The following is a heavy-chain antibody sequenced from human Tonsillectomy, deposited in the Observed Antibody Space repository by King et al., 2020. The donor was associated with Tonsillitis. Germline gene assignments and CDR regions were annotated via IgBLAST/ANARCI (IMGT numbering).Heavy chain of an antibody. CDR1: GFTFSDYW. CDR3: ARVGEAGFDF. D-gene: IGHD6-19*01. CDR2: IKFDESEE. V-gene: IGHV3-7*03. Sequence: VQLVESGGRLVQPGVSLRLSCAASGFTFSDYWMGWVRQAPGKGLEWVANIKFDESEEVYVDSVQGRFTISRANAKKSLYLEMNSLSADDTAVYFCARVGEAGFDFWGQGTLVTVSS. J-gene: IGHJ4*02.